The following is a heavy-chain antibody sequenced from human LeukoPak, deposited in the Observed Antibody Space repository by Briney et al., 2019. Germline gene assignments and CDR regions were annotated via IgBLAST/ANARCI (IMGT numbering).Heavy chain of an antibody. J-gene: IGHJ5*02. D-gene: IGHD2-15*01. CDR1: GGSISSGGYY. CDR2: IYYGGST. Sequence: YPSQTLSLTCTVSGGSISSGGYYWSWIRQPPGKGLEWIGSIYYGGSTYYNPSLKSRVTISVDTSMNQFSLKLSFVTTADTAVYYCARALGYCSGGSCTRGYNWFDPWGQGTLVTVPS. CDR3: ARALGYCSGGSCTRGYNWFDP. V-gene: IGHV4-39*01.